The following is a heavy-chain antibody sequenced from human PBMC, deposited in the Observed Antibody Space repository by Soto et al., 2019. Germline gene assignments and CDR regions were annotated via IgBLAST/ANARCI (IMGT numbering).Heavy chain of an antibody. CDR1: GGTFSSYA. J-gene: IGHJ4*02. CDR3: ASFLGDNDVTRSY. CDR2: IFPIFGTA. D-gene: IGHD1-1*01. V-gene: IGHV1-69*13. Sequence: ASVKVSCKASGGTFSSYAFSWVRQAPGQGLEWMGGIFPIFGTANYAQKFQGRVTITADESTSTAYMELNSLRAEDTAVYYCASFLGDNDVTRSYWGQGTLVTVSS.